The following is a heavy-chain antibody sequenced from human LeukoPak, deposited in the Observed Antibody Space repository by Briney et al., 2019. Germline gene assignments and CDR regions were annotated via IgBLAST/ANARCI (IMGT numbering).Heavy chain of an antibody. CDR1: GFTFSSYS. CDR3: ARDRGAAGTFDY. D-gene: IGHD6-13*01. J-gene: IGHJ4*02. CDR2: ISSSSSTI. Sequence: GGSLRLSCAASGFTFSSYSMNWVRQGPGKGLEWVSYISSSSSTINYADSVKGRFTISRDNAKNSLYLQMNSLRAEDTAVYYCARDRGAAGTFDYWGQGTLVTVSS. V-gene: IGHV3-48*01.